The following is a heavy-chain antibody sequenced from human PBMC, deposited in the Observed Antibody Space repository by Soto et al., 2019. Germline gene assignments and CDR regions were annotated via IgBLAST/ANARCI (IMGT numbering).Heavy chain of an antibody. D-gene: IGHD3-10*01. CDR2: VSAGGDMT. CDR3: ARGDRRGSGSPASYYYSGLDV. CDR1: GFTFNSYA. J-gene: IGHJ6*02. Sequence: DVQVLESGGDLVQPGGSLRLSCAASGFTFNSYAMSWVRQAPGKGLEWVSSVSAGGDMTYYSDSVKGRFTISRDNFNNALFLQMNRLRIEDTALYYCARGDRRGSGSPASYYYSGLDVWGQGTTVTVS. V-gene: IGHV3-23*01.